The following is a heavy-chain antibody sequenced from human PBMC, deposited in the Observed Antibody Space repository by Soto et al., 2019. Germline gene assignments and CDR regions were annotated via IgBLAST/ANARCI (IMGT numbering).Heavy chain of an antibody. CDR3: ARHYDFWSGYYTGGYYYYGMDV. CDR2: IYYSGST. D-gene: IGHD3-3*01. CDR1: GGSISSSSYY. V-gene: IGHV4-39*01. J-gene: IGHJ6*02. Sequence: NPSETLSLTCTVSGGSISSSSYYWGWIRQPPGKGLEWIGSIYYSGSTYYNPSLKSRVTISVDTSKNQFSLKLSSVTAADTAVYYCARHYDFWSGYYTGGYYYYGMDVWGQGTTVTVSS.